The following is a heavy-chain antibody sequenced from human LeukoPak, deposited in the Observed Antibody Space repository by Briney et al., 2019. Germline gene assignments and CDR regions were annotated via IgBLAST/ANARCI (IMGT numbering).Heavy chain of an antibody. V-gene: IGHV1-2*02. D-gene: IGHD3-22*01. Sequence: ASVKVSCKASGYTFTDYYVHWVRQAPGQGLEWMGWINPNSGGTNYAQKFQGRVTMTRDMSTSTVYMELSSLRSEDTAVYYCARGPPGSGYPPDFDYWGQGTLVTVSS. CDR2: INPNSGGT. CDR1: GYTFTDYY. J-gene: IGHJ4*02. CDR3: ARGPPGSGYPPDFDY.